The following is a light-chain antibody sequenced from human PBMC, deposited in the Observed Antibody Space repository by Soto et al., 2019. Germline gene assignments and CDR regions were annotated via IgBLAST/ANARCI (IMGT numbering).Light chain of an antibody. Sequence: QSVLTQPPSASGTPGQRVTISCSGSSSNIGSNAVNWYQHLPGAAPKLLIFSHNQRPSGVPDRFSGSKSGTSASLAISGLQSEDEADYYCAAWDDSLDGPLFGGGTKLTVL. CDR2: SHN. CDR1: SSNIGSNA. J-gene: IGLJ3*02. CDR3: AAWDDSLDGPL. V-gene: IGLV1-44*01.